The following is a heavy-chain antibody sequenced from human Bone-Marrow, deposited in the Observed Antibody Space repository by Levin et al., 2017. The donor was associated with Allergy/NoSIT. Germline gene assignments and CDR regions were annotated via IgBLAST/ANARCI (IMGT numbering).Heavy chain of an antibody. J-gene: IGHJ6*02. V-gene: IGHV1-2*02. D-gene: IGHD3/OR15-3a*01. CDR2: INPDSGGT. CDR1: GYTFTAYY. Sequence: ASVKVSCKASGYTFTAYYMHWVRQAPGQGLDWMGWINPDSGGTNYAQRFKGRVTMTRDTSISTVYMELSGLRSDDTALYFCTRDDLLDTNMDVWGQGTTVTVSS. CDR3: TRDDLLDTNMDV.